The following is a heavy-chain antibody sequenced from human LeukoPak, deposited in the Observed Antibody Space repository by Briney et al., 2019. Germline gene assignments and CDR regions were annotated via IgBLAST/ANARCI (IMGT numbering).Heavy chain of an antibody. Sequence: GASVKVSCKASGYTFTSHYMHWVRQAPGQGLEWMGIINPSGGSTSYAQKFQGRVTMTRDTSTSTVYMELSSLRSEDTAVYYCARGKVRMATIRGPEYYFDYWGQGTLVTASS. V-gene: IGHV1-46*01. CDR3: ARGKVRMATIRGPEYYFDY. D-gene: IGHD5-12*01. CDR1: GYTFTSHY. J-gene: IGHJ4*02. CDR2: INPSGGST.